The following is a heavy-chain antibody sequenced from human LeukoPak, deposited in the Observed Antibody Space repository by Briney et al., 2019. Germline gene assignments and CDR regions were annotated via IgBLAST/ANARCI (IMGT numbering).Heavy chain of an antibody. CDR3: GRDPAWGAIDY. D-gene: IGHD7-27*01. J-gene: IGHJ4*02. CDR1: GFSIKNSW. CDR2: MNPDGSGN. Sequence: GGSLRLSCVGSGFSIKNSWMTWVRQAPGKGLEWVANMNPDGSGNYYVDPVKGRFTVSRDNAKNSVYLQMNGLRAEDTAVYYCGRDPAWGAIDYWGQGTLVTVSS. V-gene: IGHV3-7*01.